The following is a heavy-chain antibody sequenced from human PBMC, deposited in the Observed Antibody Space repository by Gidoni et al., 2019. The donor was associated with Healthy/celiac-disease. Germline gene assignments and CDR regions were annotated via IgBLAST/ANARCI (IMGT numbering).Heavy chain of an antibody. J-gene: IGHJ4*02. CDR3: AKDLRAAAGPRPFDY. D-gene: IGHD6-13*01. V-gene: IGHV3-30*18. Sequence: QVPLVASGGGVVQPWRSLRLSCATSGSTFTSYGMHWVRQAPGKGLEWVAVISYDGSNKYYADSVKGRFTISRDNSKNTLYLQMNSLRAEDTAVYYCAKDLRAAAGPRPFDYWGQGTLVTVSS. CDR1: GSTFTSYG. CDR2: ISYDGSNK.